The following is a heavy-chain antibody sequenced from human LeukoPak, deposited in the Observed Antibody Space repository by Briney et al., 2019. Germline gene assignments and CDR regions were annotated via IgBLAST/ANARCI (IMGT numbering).Heavy chain of an antibody. CDR2: IYYSGPT. CDR3: ARARSDYFDY. V-gene: IGHV4-59*12. CDR1: GGSINSYY. Sequence: SETLSLTCTVSGGSINSYYWNRIRQPPGKGLEWIGYIYYSGPTNYNPSLKSRVTISVDTSKNQFSLKLSSVTAADTAVYYCARARSDYFDYWGQGTLVTVSS. J-gene: IGHJ4*02.